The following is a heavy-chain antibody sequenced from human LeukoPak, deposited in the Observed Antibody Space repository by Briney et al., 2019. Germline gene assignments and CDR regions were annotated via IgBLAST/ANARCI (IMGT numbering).Heavy chain of an antibody. D-gene: IGHD2-15*01. J-gene: IGHJ4*02. Sequence: GGSLRLSCAASGFTFSSFWMNWVRQAPGKGLEWVANINRDGSEKYYVDSVKGRFTISRDNAKNSLYLQMNSLRAEDTAVYYCARDKTLGYCSGGSCYSVLDYWGQGTLVTVSS. CDR3: ARDKTLGYCSGGSCYSVLDY. CDR1: GFTFSSFW. V-gene: IGHV3-7*01. CDR2: INRDGSEK.